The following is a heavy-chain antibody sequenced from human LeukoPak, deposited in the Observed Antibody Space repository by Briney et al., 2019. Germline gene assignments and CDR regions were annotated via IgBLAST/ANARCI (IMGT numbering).Heavy chain of an antibody. CDR1: GGSISSGGYY. D-gene: IGHD3-9*01. Sequence: SETLSLTCTVSGGSISSGGYYWSWIRQHPGKGLEWIGYIYYSGSTYYNPSLKSRVTISVDTSKNQFSLKLSSVTAADTAVYYCARVDILTGYCLDYWGQGTLVTVSS. J-gene: IGHJ4*02. CDR2: IYYSGST. V-gene: IGHV4-31*03. CDR3: ARVDILTGYCLDY.